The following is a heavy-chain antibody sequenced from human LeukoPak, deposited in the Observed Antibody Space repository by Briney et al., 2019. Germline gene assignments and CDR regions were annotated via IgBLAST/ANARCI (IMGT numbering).Heavy chain of an antibody. J-gene: IGHJ3*02. Sequence: PGGSLRLSCAASGFTFSSYSMNWVRQAPGKGLEWVSSISSSSSYIYYADSVKGRFTISRDNAKNSLYLRMNSLRAEDTAVYYCARGRIAARNDAFDIWGQGTMVTVSS. CDR1: GFTFSSYS. D-gene: IGHD6-6*01. CDR2: ISSSSSYI. V-gene: IGHV3-21*01. CDR3: ARGRIAARNDAFDI.